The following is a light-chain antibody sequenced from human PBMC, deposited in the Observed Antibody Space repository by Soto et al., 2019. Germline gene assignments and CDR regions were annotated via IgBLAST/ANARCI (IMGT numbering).Light chain of an antibody. CDR1: QSVSSSY. J-gene: IGKJ1*01. Sequence: EIVLTQSPGTLSLSPGERATLSCRASQSVSSSYLAWYQQKLGQAPRLLIYGASSRATGIPDRFSGSGSGTDFTLTISRLEPEDFAVYYCQQYGSSRAFGQGTKVE. CDR3: QQYGSSRA. V-gene: IGKV3-20*01. CDR2: GAS.